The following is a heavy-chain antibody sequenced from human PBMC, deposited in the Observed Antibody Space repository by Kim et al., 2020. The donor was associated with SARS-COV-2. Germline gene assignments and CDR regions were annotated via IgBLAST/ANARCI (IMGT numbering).Heavy chain of an antibody. CDR3: ARDPYGVPYSSGWYLDFQH. D-gene: IGHD6-19*01. V-gene: IGHV1-69*13. Sequence: SVKVSCKASGGTFSSYAISWVRQAPGQGLEWMGGIIPIFGTANYAQKFQGRVTITADESTSTAYMELSSLRSEDTAVYYCARDPYGVPYSSGWYLDFQHWGQGTLVTVSS. CDR2: IIPIFGTA. CDR1: GGTFSSYA. J-gene: IGHJ1*01.